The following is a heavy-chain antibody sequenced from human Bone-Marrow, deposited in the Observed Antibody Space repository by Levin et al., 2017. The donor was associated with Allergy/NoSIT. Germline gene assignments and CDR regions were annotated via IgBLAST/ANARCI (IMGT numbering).Heavy chain of an antibody. CDR2: INTDGSST. CDR1: GFTFSSSW. J-gene: IGHJ3*02. Sequence: QPGGSLRLSCAASGFTFSSSWMHWVRQAPGKGLVWVSRINTDGSSTNYADSVKGRFTISRDNAKNTLYLQMNSLKAEDTAVYYCARDWTTVPRAFDIWGQGTMVTVSS. D-gene: IGHD3/OR15-3a*01. V-gene: IGHV3-74*01. CDR3: ARDWTTVPRAFDI.